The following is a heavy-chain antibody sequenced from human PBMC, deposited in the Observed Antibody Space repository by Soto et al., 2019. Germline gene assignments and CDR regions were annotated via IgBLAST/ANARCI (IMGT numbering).Heavy chain of an antibody. CDR1: GFSFSDYG. D-gene: IGHD6-19*01. V-gene: IGHV3-30*18. Sequence: PVGSLSLSCIVSGFSFSDYGMRWVRQAPGKGLEWVGVISTGGSNKYYPDSLSGRFTIARNDNKRTLYLQMNGTAAENTVFYFFVKPSGWSLDSWGQGTPVTVS. J-gene: IGHJ4*02. CDR3: VKPSGWSLDS. CDR2: ISTGGSNK.